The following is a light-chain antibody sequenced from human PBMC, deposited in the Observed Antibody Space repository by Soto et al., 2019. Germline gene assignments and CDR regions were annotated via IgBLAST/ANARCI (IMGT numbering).Light chain of an antibody. V-gene: IGKV3-20*01. CDR3: KQYDSSPWT. CDR2: GAS. Sequence: EIVLTQSPGTMSLSPGERATLSCRASQSVSSSFLAWYQQKPGQAPRLLIYGASSRATGIPDRFSGSGSGKDFTLTISRLEPEDFAVYYCKQYDSSPWTFGQVTQVENK. J-gene: IGKJ1*01. CDR1: QSVSSSF.